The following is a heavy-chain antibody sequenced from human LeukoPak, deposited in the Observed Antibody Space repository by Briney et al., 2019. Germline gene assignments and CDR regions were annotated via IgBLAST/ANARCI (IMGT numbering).Heavy chain of an antibody. CDR3: ARVYKYCSSTSCLDY. Sequence: ASVKVSCKASVYTFTSYGITWVRQAPGQGLEWMGWISAYSGNTDYAQKLQGRVTMTTDTSTSTGYMELRSLRSDDTAIYYCARVYKYCSSTSCLDYWGQGTLVTVSS. V-gene: IGHV1-18*01. CDR1: VYTFTSYG. J-gene: IGHJ4*02. D-gene: IGHD2-2*01. CDR2: ISAYSGNT.